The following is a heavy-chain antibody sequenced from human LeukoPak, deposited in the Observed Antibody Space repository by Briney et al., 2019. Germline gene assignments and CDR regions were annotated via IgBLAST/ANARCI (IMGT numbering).Heavy chain of an antibody. CDR3: ARVALPEVPAAMRGFWFDP. V-gene: IGHV1-69*05. D-gene: IGHD2-2*01. J-gene: IGHJ5*02. CDR1: GGTFSSYA. CDR2: IIPIFGTA. Sequence: GSSVKVSCKASGGTFSSYAISWVRQAPGQGLEWMGGIIPIFGTANYAQKFKGRVTITTDESTSTAYMELSSLRSEDTAVYYCARVALPEVPAAMRGFWFDPWGQGTLVTVSS.